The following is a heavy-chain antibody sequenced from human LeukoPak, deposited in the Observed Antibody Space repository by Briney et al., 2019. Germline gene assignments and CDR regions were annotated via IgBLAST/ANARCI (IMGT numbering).Heavy chain of an antibody. CDR1: GGSFSGYY. Sequence: SETLSLTCAVYGGSFSGYYWSWIRQPPGKGLEWIGEINHSGSTYYNPSLKSRVTISVDTSKNQFSLKLSSVTAADTAVYYCATRYNWNRTLFDYWGQGTLVTVSS. D-gene: IGHD1-20*01. CDR2: INHSGST. CDR3: ATRYNWNRTLFDY. J-gene: IGHJ4*02. V-gene: IGHV4-34*01.